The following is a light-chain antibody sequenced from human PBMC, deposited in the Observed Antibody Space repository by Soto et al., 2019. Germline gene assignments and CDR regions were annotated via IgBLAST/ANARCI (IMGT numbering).Light chain of an antibody. CDR2: RAS. Sequence: DIQMTQSPSSLSASVGDRVTISCRASQSTSTNFNWYQQKPGTAPRLLISRASSVKSGVPPRFSGSGSGRDFTLTISSLRPEDIGTYFCQQSFNMPWTFGPGTKVDIK. CDR1: QSTSTN. CDR3: QQSFNMPWT. V-gene: IGKV1-39*01. J-gene: IGKJ1*01.